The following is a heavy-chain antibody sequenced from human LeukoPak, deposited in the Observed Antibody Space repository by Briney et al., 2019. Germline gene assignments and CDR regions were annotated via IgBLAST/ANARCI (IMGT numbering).Heavy chain of an antibody. CDR1: GGTFSSYA. V-gene: IGHV1-69*01. J-gene: IGHJ6*03. Sequence: SVNVSCKASGGTFSSYAISWLRQAPGQGLDWMGGIIPIFCTANYAQKFQGSVTITADESTSTAYMELSSLRSEDTAVYYCARTPASDYYYMDVWGKGTTVTVSS. CDR3: ARTPASDYYYMDV. CDR2: IIPIFCTA.